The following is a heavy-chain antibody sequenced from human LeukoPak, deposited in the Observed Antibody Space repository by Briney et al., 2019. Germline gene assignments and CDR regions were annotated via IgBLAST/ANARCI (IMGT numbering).Heavy chain of an antibody. D-gene: IGHD1-14*01. V-gene: IGHV3-53*01. Sequence: PGGSLRLSCSASGLTVSSNDMGWVRQAPGKGLEWVSFIYSGDGTFYAESVKGRFTISRHNSKNTLYLQMNSLRAEDTAMYYCTKSGPPDPYWGQGTMVTVSS. J-gene: IGHJ3*01. CDR1: GLTVSSND. CDR3: TKSGPPDPY. CDR2: IYSGDGT.